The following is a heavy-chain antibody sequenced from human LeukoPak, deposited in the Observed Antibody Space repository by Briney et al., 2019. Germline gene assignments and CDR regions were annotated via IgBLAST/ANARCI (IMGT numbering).Heavy chain of an antibody. CDR3: ARDSPDIVVVVAATDAFDI. J-gene: IGHJ3*02. V-gene: IGHV3-48*01. Sequence: GGSLRLSCAASGFTFSDYSMNWVRQAPGKGLEWVSYISSSSSTIFYADSEKGRFTISRDNAKNSLYLQMDSLRAEDTAVYYCARDSPDIVVVVAATDAFDIWGQGTMVTVSS. CDR2: ISSSSSTI. D-gene: IGHD2-15*01. CDR1: GFTFSDYS.